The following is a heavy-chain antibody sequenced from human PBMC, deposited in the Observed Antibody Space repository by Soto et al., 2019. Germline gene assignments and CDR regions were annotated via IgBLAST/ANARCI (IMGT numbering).Heavy chain of an antibody. J-gene: IGHJ4*02. D-gene: IGHD2-2*01. Sequence: GGSLRLSCAASGFTFSSYGMHWVRQAPGKGLEWVAVIWYDGSNKYYADSVKGRFTISRDNSKNTLYLQMNSLRAEDTAVYYCTRGSLSTSGGMKAHDYWGQGTLVTVSS. CDR2: IWYDGSNK. CDR3: TRGSLSTSGGMKAHDY. V-gene: IGHV3-33*01. CDR1: GFTFSSYG.